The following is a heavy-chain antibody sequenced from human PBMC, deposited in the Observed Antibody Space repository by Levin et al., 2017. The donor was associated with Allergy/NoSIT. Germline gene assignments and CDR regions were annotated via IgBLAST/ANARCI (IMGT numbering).Heavy chain of an antibody. J-gene: IGHJ3*01. CDR2: ISFDSTNK. D-gene: IGHD3-22*01. CDR1: GFTFNNYP. Sequence: PGGSLRLSCGGSGFTFNNYPMHWVRQAPGKGLEWLAVISFDSTNKHYADSVRGRFTISRDNSNNTLYLDMNNVRPDDTAVYYCEAASLAVVSSPYVTNTFDLWGQGTMVTVSS. CDR3: EAASLAVVSSPYVTNTFDL. V-gene: IGHV3-30*04.